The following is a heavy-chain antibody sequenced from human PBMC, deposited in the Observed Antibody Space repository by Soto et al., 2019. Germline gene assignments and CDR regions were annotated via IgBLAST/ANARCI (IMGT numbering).Heavy chain of an antibody. CDR2: ISWNSGSI. Sequence: GGSLRLSCAASGFTFDDYAMHWVRQAPGKGLEWVSGISWNSGSIGYADSVKGRFTISSDNAKNSLYLQMNSLRAEDTALYYCAKVYGDYSPGVGGYFDYWGQGTLVTVSS. D-gene: IGHD4-17*01. CDR3: AKVYGDYSPGVGGYFDY. V-gene: IGHV3-9*01. CDR1: GFTFDDYA. J-gene: IGHJ4*02.